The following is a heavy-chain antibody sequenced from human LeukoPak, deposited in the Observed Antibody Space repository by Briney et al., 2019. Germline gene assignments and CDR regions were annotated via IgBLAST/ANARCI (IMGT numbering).Heavy chain of an antibody. CDR3: AKAQSGSWGGGAFDI. CDR1: GFTFNNYG. D-gene: IGHD1-26*01. Sequence: GGSLRLSCAASGFTFNNYGMTWVRQAPGKGLEWVSAICGSAGSTFYADSVKGRFTISRDNSKNTLYLQMNSLRAEDTAVYYCAKAQSGSWGGGAFDIWGQGTMVTVSS. V-gene: IGHV3-23*01. CDR2: ICGSAGST. J-gene: IGHJ3*02.